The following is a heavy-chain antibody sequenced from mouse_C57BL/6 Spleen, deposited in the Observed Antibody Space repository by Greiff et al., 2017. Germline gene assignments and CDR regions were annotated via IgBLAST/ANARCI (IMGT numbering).Heavy chain of an antibody. CDR3: ARDSNYFDY. D-gene: IGHD2-5*01. CDR1: GYTFTSYW. J-gene: IGHJ2*01. Sequence: QVQLKESGAELAKPGASVKLSCKASGYTFTSYWMHWVKQRPGQGLEWIGYINPSSGYTKYNQKFKDKATLTADKSSNTAYMQLSSLTYEDSAVYYCARDSNYFDYWGQGTTLTVSS. V-gene: IGHV1-7*01. CDR2: INPSSGYT.